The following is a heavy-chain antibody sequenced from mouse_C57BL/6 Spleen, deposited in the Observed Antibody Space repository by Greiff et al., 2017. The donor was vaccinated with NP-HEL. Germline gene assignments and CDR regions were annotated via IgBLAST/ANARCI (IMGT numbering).Heavy chain of an antibody. V-gene: IGHV8-12*01. J-gene: IGHJ3*01. D-gene: IGHD2-4*01. CDR2: IYWDDDK. CDR1: GFSLSTSGMG. Sequence: ESGPGILQSSQTLSLTCSFSGFSLSTSGMGVSWIRQPSGKGLEWLAHIYWDDDKRYNPSLKSRLTISKDTSRNQVFLKITSVDTADTATYYCARSYDYDSWFAYWGQGTLVTVSA. CDR3: ARSYDYDSWFAY.